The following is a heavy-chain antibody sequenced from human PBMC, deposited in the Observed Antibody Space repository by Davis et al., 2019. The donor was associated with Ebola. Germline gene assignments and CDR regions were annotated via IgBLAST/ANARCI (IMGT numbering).Heavy chain of an antibody. Sequence: GESLKISCAVSGFTFSAYYMDWVRLTPGKGLEWVGLSRNRDSRYNTEYAASVRGRFTISRDDSKKSLYLQMNSLGTEDTAVYYCARRADYWGQGTLVTVSS. CDR1: GFTFSAYY. CDR2: SRNRDSRYNT. J-gene: IGHJ4*02. CDR3: ARRADY. V-gene: IGHV3-72*01.